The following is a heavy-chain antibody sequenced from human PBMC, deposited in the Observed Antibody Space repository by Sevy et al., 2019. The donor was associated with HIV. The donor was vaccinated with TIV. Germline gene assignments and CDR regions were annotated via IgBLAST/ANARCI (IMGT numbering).Heavy chain of an antibody. CDR1: GFTFSSYE. D-gene: IGHD5-18*01. V-gene: IGHV3-48*03. Sequence: GGSLRLSCAASGFTFSSYEMNWVRQAPGKGLEWVSCISSSGSTIYYADSVKGRFTISRDNAKNSLYLQMNSLRAEDTAVYYCARIYSYGQYYYYYYGMDVWGQGTTVTVSS. J-gene: IGHJ6*02. CDR3: ARIYSYGQYYYYYYGMDV. CDR2: ISSSGSTI.